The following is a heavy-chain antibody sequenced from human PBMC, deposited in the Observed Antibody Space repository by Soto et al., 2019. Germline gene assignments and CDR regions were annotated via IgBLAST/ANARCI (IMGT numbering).Heavy chain of an antibody. J-gene: IGHJ4*02. CDR1: GFTFSNYW. CDR3: ARDRAIDDY. D-gene: IGHD1-26*01. V-gene: IGHV3-7*03. Sequence: PGGSLRLSCAASGFTFSNYWMNWVRQAPGKGLEWVANINQDGSEKNYVDSVRGRFTISRDNAKNSLYLQMNSLRGEDTAMYYCARDRAIDDYWGQGSLVTVSS. CDR2: INQDGSEK.